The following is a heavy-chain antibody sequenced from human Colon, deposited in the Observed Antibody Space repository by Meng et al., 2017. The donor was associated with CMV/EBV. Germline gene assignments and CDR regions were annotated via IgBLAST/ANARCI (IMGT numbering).Heavy chain of an antibody. D-gene: IGHD2-15*01. CDR3: ARSLGYCSSGTCYTNWFDP. CDR2: INPNSGET. V-gene: IGHV1-2*06. Sequence: QVQLVQSGAELKKPGASVKVSCKASGYTFTGFYMQWVRQAPGKGREWMGRINPNSGETDYAQKFQGRVTMTRDTSISTAYMELRSLRSDDTAVYFCARSLGYCSSGTCYTNWFDPWGQGTLVTVSS. J-gene: IGHJ5*02. CDR1: GYTFTGFY.